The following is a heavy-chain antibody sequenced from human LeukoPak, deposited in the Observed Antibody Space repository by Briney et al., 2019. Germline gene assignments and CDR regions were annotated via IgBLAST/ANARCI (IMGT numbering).Heavy chain of an antibody. J-gene: IGHJ5*02. D-gene: IGHD1-20*01. Sequence: SETLSLTCTVSGDSISSSSHCWGWIRQPPGKGLEWIGSIYESGDTNYNPSLKSRVTMSVDTSKNQFSLKVSSVTAADRAVYYCARLTLTGNGGRGWFDTWGQGTLVTVSS. CDR1: GDSISSSSHC. CDR2: IYESGDT. CDR3: ARLTLTGNGGRGWFDT. V-gene: IGHV4-39*01.